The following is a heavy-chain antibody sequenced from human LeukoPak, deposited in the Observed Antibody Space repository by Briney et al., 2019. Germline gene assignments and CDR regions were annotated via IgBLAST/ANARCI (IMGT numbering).Heavy chain of an antibody. Sequence: ASVKVSCKASGGTFSSYAISWVRQAPGQGLEWMGGIIPIFGTANYAQKFQGRVTITADESTSTAYMELSSLRSEDTAVHYCARGNKWRRWLLDVWGQGTTVTVSS. J-gene: IGHJ6*02. CDR3: ARGNKWRRWLLDV. D-gene: IGHD5-24*01. CDR2: IIPIFGTA. V-gene: IGHV1-69*13. CDR1: GGTFSSYA.